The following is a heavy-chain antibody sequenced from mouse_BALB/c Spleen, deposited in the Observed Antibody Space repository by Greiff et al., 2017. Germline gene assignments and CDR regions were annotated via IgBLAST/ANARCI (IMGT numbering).Heavy chain of an antibody. Sequence: QVQLKESGAELAKPGASVKMSCKASGYTFTSYWMHWVKQRPGQGLEWIGYINPSTGYTEYNQKFKDKATLTADKSSSTAYMQLSSLTSEDSAVYYCANRFFAYWGQGTLVTVSA. V-gene: IGHV1-7*01. CDR1: GYTFTSYW. J-gene: IGHJ3*01. CDR2: INPSTGYT. CDR3: ANRFFAY. D-gene: IGHD2-14*01.